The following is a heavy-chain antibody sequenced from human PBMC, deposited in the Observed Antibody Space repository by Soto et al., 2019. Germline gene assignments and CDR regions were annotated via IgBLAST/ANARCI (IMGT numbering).Heavy chain of an antibody. D-gene: IGHD1-26*01. CDR2: ISSGSKTI. V-gene: IGHV3-48*02. CDR3: AREDILGARSFDY. J-gene: IGHJ4*02. Sequence: GGSLRLSCVASGFTFSSYSVNWVRQAPGTGLEWVSYISSGSKTIYYADSVKGRFTVSRDNAKNSQFLQMNSLRDDDTAVYYCAREDILGARSFDYWGRGTLVTVSS. CDR1: GFTFSSYS.